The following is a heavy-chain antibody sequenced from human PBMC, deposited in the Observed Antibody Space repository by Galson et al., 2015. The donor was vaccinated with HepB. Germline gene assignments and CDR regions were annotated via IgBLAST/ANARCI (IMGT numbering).Heavy chain of an antibody. Sequence: SVKVSCKASGYTVAHYAIHWVRQAPGQRHEWMGWINPGNGDIKDSQKFQDRDTITRDTSASTAYMDLSSLTSEDTAVYYCARGGNCRGYCIRDSFDYWGQGTLVTVSS. CDR2: INPGNGDI. J-gene: IGHJ4*02. CDR1: GYTVAHYA. V-gene: IGHV1-3*01. CDR3: ARGGNCRGYCIRDSFDY. D-gene: IGHD2-21*02.